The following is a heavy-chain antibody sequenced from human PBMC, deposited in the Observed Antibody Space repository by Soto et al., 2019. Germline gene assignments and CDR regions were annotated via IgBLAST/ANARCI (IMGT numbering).Heavy chain of an antibody. D-gene: IGHD3-22*01. CDR1: EDSVSSNSAA. V-gene: IGHV6-1*01. CDR2: TYYRSKWYN. J-gene: IGHJ6*02. CDR3: ARAELTYYYDSSGSHRAHGMDV. Sequence: SQTLSLTCAISEDSVSSNSAAWNWIRQSPSRGLEWLGRTYYRSKWYNDYAVSVKSRITINPDTSKNQFSLQLNSVTPEDTAVYYCARAELTYYYDSSGSHRAHGMDVWGQGTTVTVSS.